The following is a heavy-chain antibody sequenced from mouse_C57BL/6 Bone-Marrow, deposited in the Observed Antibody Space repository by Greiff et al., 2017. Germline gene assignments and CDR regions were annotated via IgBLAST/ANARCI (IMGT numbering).Heavy chain of an antibody. J-gene: IGHJ2*01. CDR3: TDDEYFDY. CDR2: ISLNSDNYAT. V-gene: IGHV6-3*01. Sequence: EVKLMESGGGLVQPGGSMKLSCVASGFTFSNYWMNWVRQSPEKGLEWVAQISLNSDNYATHYAESVKGRFTISRDDSKSSVYLQMNNLRAEDTGIYYSTDDEYFDYWGRGTTLTVSA. CDR1: GFTFSNYW.